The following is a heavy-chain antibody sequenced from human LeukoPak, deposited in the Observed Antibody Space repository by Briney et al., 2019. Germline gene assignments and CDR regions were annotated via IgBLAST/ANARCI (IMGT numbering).Heavy chain of an antibody. CDR3: AKNLGSSYSPLDY. J-gene: IGHJ4*02. V-gene: IGHV3-23*01. CDR2: ISDGGDST. D-gene: IGHD3-10*01. CDR1: GFTLSNYA. Sequence: GGSLRLSCAASGFTLSNYAVSWVRQAPGKGLEWVSAISDGGDSTYYADSVKGRFTISRDNSKNTLYLQMNSLRVEDTAVYSCAKNLGSSYSPLDYWGQGTLVTVSS.